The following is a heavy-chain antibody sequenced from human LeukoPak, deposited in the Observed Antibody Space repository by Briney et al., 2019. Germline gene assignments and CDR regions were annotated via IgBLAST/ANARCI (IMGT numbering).Heavy chain of an antibody. CDR2: IIPNFDAT. CDR3: ARAPTSVDAFDV. Sequence: SVKVSCKASGYSFTGYHIHWVRQAPGQGLEWMGGIIPNFDATNYAQNFQDRVSITADKSTNTIYMDLSSLTSNDTAVYYCARAPTSVDAFDVWGQGTMVIVSS. J-gene: IGHJ3*01. D-gene: IGHD4-17*01. V-gene: IGHV1-69*06. CDR1: GYSFTGYH.